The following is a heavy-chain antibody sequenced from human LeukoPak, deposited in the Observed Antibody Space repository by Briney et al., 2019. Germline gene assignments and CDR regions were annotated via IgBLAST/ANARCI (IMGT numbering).Heavy chain of an antibody. J-gene: IGHJ4*02. CDR3: ARTPPLQMVFSSGWSFDY. V-gene: IGHV7-4-1*02. D-gene: IGHD6-19*01. Sequence: ASVKVSCKASGYTFTSYDINWVRQAPGQGLEWMGWINTNTGNPTYAQGFTGRFVFSLDTSVSTAYLQISSLKAEDTAVYYCARTPPLQMVFSSGWSFDYWGQGTLVTVSS. CDR2: INTNTGNP. CDR1: GYTFTSYD.